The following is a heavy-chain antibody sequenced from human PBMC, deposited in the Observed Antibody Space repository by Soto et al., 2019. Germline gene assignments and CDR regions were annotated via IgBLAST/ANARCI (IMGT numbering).Heavy chain of an antibody. J-gene: IGHJ4*02. CDR2: IYYTGSP. Sequence: SETQSLTCTVSGDSINNYYWSWIRQPPGKRLEWIGYIYYTGSPTYNPSLESRVTMSVDTSKNQFSLKLNSVNAADTAVYYCAKYRRTEAEGFTLDYWGRGTLVTVSS. CDR3: AKYRRTEAEGFTLDY. D-gene: IGHD6-13*01. CDR1: GDSINNYY. V-gene: IGHV4-59*01.